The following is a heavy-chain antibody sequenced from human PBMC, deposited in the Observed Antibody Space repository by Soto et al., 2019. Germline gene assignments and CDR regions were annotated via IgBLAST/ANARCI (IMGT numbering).Heavy chain of an antibody. V-gene: IGHV1-69*06. CDR1: GGTFSGYA. Sequence: GASVKVSCKASGGTFSGYAISWVRQAPGQGLEWMGGIIPIFGTANYAQKFQGRVTITADKSTSTAYMELSSLRSEDTAVYYCAYSGTYYDFWSGYNIDYWGQGTLVTVSS. D-gene: IGHD3-3*01. CDR2: IIPIFGTA. J-gene: IGHJ4*02. CDR3: AYSGTYYDFWSGYNIDY.